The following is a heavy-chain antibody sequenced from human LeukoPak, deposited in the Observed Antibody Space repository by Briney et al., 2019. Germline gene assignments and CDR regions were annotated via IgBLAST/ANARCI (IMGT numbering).Heavy chain of an antibody. CDR3: ARGGVGATYIDY. CDR2: INPNSGGT. D-gene: IGHD1-26*01. Sequence: ASVKVSCKASGYTFTGYYMHWVRQAPGQGLEWMGWINPNSGGTNYAQKFQGRVTMTRDTSISPAYMELSRLSSDDTAVYYCARGGVGATYIDYWGQGTLVTVSS. V-gene: IGHV1-2*02. J-gene: IGHJ4*02. CDR1: GYTFTGYY.